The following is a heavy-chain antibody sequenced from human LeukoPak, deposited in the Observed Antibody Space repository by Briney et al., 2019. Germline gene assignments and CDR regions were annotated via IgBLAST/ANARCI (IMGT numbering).Heavy chain of an antibody. CDR2: ITTSSTYI. CDR1: GFTFSSYA. V-gene: IGHV3-21*01. Sequence: GGSLRLSCAASGFTFSSYAMSWVRQAPGKGLEWVSSITTSSTYIYYADSVRGRFTISRDNAKNSLYLRMGSLRVEDTAVYYCARGEGYYASGSYYIDYWGQGTLVTVSS. J-gene: IGHJ4*02. D-gene: IGHD3-10*01. CDR3: ARGEGYYASGSYYIDY.